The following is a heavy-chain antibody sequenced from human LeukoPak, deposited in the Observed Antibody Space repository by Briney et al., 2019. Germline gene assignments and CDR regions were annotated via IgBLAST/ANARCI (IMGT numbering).Heavy chain of an antibody. CDR2: LRSNGFNT. J-gene: IGHJ6*01. CDR1: EFSVSNFG. Sequence: PGGSLRLSCPVSEFSVSNFGMHWVRQAPGKGLEWVTFLRSNGFNTYYAASVQGRFTISRETSKNTVYLQMNSLQPEDAGVCYCAREGTGSSHDYWG. CDR3: AREGTGSSHDY. V-gene: IGHV3-30*02. D-gene: IGHD2-2*01.